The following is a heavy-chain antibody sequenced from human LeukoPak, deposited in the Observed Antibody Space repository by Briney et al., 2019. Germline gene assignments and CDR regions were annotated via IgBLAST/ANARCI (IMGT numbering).Heavy chain of an antibody. CDR1: GYTFSGHY. Sequence: ASVKVSCKASGYTFSGHYMHWVRQAPGQGLEWMGWIKPSSGATNYAQKFRGRVTMTRDTSTTTVYMELRSLKSDDTAVYYCARDDRTVDTAMSFQRWGQGTLVIVSS. V-gene: IGHV1-2*02. CDR2: IKPSSGAT. CDR3: ARDDRTVDTAMSFQR. D-gene: IGHD5-18*01. J-gene: IGHJ1*01.